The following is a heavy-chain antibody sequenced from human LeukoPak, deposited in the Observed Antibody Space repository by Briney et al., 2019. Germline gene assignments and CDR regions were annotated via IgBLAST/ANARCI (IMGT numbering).Heavy chain of an antibody. Sequence: GESLQISSQGSAYSFTSYSIGWVRQMPGKGLEWMGIIYPGDSDTRYSPSFQGQVTISADMSISTAYLQWSSLKASDAAMYYCARRGSGWTVDYWGQGTLVTVSS. CDR1: AYSFTSYS. CDR2: IYPGDSDT. V-gene: IGHV5-51*01. J-gene: IGHJ4*02. CDR3: ARRGSGWTVDY. D-gene: IGHD6-19*01.